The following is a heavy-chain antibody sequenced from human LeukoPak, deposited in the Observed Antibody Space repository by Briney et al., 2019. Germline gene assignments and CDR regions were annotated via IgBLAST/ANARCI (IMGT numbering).Heavy chain of an antibody. J-gene: IGHJ4*02. D-gene: IGHD6-19*01. Sequence: PGGSLRLSCAASGFTFSSYEMNWVRQAPGKGLEWVSYISSSGSTIYYADSVKGRFTISRDNAKNSLYLQMNSLRAEDTAVYYCAREAMAGFGYWGQGTLVTVSS. CDR3: AREAMAGFGY. CDR2: ISSSGSTI. CDR1: GFTFSSYE. V-gene: IGHV3-48*03.